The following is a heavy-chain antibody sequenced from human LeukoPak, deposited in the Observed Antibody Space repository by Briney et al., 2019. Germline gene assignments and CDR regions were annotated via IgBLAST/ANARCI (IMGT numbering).Heavy chain of an antibody. J-gene: IGHJ4*02. V-gene: IGHV4-59*01. CDR1: GGSISSYY. CDR3: ARTTMVRGRYFDY. CDR2: IYYSGST. D-gene: IGHD3-10*01. Sequence: PSETLSLTCTVSGGSISSYYWSWIRHPPGKGLEWIGYIYYSGSTNYNPSLKSRVTISVDTSKNQFSLKLSSVTAADTAVYYCARTTMVRGRYFDYWGQGTLVTVSS.